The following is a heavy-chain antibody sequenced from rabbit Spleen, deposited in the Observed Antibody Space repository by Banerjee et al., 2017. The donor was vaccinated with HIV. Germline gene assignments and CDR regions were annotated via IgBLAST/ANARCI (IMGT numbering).Heavy chain of an antibody. V-gene: IGHV1S40*01. J-gene: IGHJ6*01. CDR1: GFSFSTIYW. CDR3: ASNHYVGGWDTYWDL. CDR2: IDAGSSGTT. Sequence: QSLEESGGDLVKPGASLTLTCTDSGFSFSTIYWKYWVRQAPGKGLEWIACIDAGSSGTTYYASWAKGRFTISKTSSTTVTLQMTSLTAADTATYFCASNHYVGGWDTYWDLWGQGTLVTVS. D-gene: IGHD4-1*01.